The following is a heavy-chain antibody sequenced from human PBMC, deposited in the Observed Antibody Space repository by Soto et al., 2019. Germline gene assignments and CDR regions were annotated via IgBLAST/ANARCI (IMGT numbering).Heavy chain of an antibody. CDR3: ARALGYTNGHLPIDY. V-gene: IGHV4-34*01. CDR1: GRSLSGYY. D-gene: IGHD6-19*01. CDR2: INHSGST. J-gene: IGHJ4*02. Sequence: PSETLSLTCAVYGRSLSGYYWSWIRQPPGKGLEWIGEINHSGSTNYNPSLKSRVTISVDTSKNQFYLKLNSITAADTAVYYCARALGYTNGHLPIDYWGQGALVTVS.